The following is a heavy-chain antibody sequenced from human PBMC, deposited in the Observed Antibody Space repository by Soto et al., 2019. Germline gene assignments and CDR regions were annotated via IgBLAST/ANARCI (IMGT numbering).Heavy chain of an antibody. Sequence: GESLKISCKGSGYSFTSYWISWVRQMPGKGLEWMGRIDPSDSYTNYSPSFQGHVTISADKSISTAYLQWSSPKASDTAMYYCARQLFLSWSTEYYYYGMDVWGQGTTVTVSS. CDR2: IDPSDSYT. CDR3: ARQLFLSWSTEYYYYGMDV. J-gene: IGHJ6*02. D-gene: IGHD6-13*01. V-gene: IGHV5-10-1*01. CDR1: GYSFTSYW.